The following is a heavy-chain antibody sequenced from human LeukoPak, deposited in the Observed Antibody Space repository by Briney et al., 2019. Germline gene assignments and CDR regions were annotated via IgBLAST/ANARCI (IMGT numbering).Heavy chain of an antibody. J-gene: IGHJ4*02. CDR1: GYTLTADD. CDR3: ASNILTGYYFGYFDY. CDR2: IDPNSGGT. Sequence: ASLKASCKASGYTLTADDTNWARQGRGQGIGWIGWIDPNSGGTNYAQKFQGRVTMTRDTSISTAYMELSRLRSDDTAVYYCASNILTGYYFGYFDYWGQGTLVTVSS. D-gene: IGHD3-9*01. V-gene: IGHV1-2*02.